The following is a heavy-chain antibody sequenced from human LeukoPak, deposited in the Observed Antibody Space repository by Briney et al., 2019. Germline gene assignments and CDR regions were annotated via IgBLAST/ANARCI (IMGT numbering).Heavy chain of an antibody. V-gene: IGHV4-59*01. CDR3: ARDRQPSWYRGLEV. D-gene: IGHD6-13*01. Sequence: PSETLSLTCTVSGDSISSSYWSWIRQLPGKGLEWIGHIYSSGTTNYNPSLSVRVTISMAASKNQFSLKLTAGSAADTAVYYCARDRQPSWYRGLEVWGQGTTVTVSS. CDR1: GDSISSSY. J-gene: IGHJ6*02. CDR2: IYSSGTT.